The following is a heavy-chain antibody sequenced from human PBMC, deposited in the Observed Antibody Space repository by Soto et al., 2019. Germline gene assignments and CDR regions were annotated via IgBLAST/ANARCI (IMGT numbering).Heavy chain of an antibody. CDR3: ARHGVAYGDYASYYYYGMDV. CDR2: IYYSGSA. J-gene: IGHJ6*02. Sequence: QLQLQESGPGLVKPSETLSLTCTVSGGSISSSTYYWGWIRQPPGKGLEWIGMIYYSGSAYYNPSLKSRVTISIDTSKHQFSLRLSSVTAADTAVYYCARHGVAYGDYASYYYYGMDVWGRGTTVTVSS. CDR1: GGSISSSTYY. D-gene: IGHD4-17*01. V-gene: IGHV4-39*01.